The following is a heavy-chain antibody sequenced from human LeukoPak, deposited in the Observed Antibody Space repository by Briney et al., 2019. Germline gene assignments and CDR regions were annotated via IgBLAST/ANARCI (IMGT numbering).Heavy chain of an antibody. CDR3: AREGVGVRDSVAFDI. D-gene: IGHD3-10*01. J-gene: IGHJ3*02. CDR1: GGTFSSYA. Sequence: SVKVSCKASGGTFSSYAISWVRQAPGQGLEWMGGIIPIFGTANCAQKFQGRVTITADESTSTAYMELSSLRSEDTAVYYCAREGVGVRDSVAFDIWGQGTMVTVSS. V-gene: IGHV1-69*01. CDR2: IIPIFGTA.